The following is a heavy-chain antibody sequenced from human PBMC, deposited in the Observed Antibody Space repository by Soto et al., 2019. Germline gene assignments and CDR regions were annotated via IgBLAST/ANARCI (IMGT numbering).Heavy chain of an antibody. CDR1: GGSFSGYY. CDR3: ARAPFWSGYYIRWFDP. Sequence: PSETLSLTCAVYGGSFSGYYWSWIRQPPGKGLEWIGEINHSGSTNYNPSLKSRVTISVDTSKNQFSLKLSSVTAAYTAVYYCARAPFWSGYYIRWFDPWGQGTLVTVSS. V-gene: IGHV4-34*01. J-gene: IGHJ5*02. D-gene: IGHD3-3*01. CDR2: INHSGST.